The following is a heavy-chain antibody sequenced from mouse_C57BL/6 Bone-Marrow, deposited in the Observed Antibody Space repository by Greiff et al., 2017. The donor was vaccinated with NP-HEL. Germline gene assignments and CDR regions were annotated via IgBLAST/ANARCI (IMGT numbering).Heavy chain of an antibody. Sequence: EVQLVESGGGLVKPGGSLKLSCAASGFTFSSYTMSWVRQTPEKRLEWVATISGGGGNTYYPDSVKGRFTISRDNAKNTLYLQMSSLRSEDTALYYCARHISRSYWYFDVWGTGTTVTVSS. J-gene: IGHJ1*03. V-gene: IGHV5-9*01. CDR3: ARHISRSYWYFDV. D-gene: IGHD1-1*01. CDR2: ISGGGGNT. CDR1: GFTFSSYT.